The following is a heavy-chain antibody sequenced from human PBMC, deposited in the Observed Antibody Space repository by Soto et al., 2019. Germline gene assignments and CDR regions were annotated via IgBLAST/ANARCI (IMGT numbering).Heavy chain of an antibody. Sequence: EVQLLESGGGLVQPGGSLRLSCVASGFTFSRYVMSWVRQAPGKGLEWFSTINSNGDSTYYADSVKGRFTISRDNSRNSLYMQVNSLRAEDTAVYYCARVPDLDYCSRTSCLYYVEFWGQGALVTVSS. J-gene: IGHJ4*02. CDR2: INSNGDST. CDR1: GFTFSRYV. CDR3: ARVPDLDYCSRTSCLYYVEF. D-gene: IGHD2-2*01. V-gene: IGHV3-23*01.